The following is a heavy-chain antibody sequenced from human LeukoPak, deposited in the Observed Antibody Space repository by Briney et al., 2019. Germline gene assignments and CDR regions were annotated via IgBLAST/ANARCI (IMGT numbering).Heavy chain of an antibody. D-gene: IGHD1-14*01. Sequence: GASVTVSFKASGGTFTSYGITWVRQAPGQGLEWMGRTTPIFGTGKYAQRFQGRVTISTDESTSTAYMEVSSLRSEDTDLYFCARGPRNDPWGQGTLVTVSS. CDR1: GGTFTSYG. V-gene: IGHV1-69*05. CDR3: ARGPRNDP. J-gene: IGHJ5*02. CDR2: TTPIFGTG.